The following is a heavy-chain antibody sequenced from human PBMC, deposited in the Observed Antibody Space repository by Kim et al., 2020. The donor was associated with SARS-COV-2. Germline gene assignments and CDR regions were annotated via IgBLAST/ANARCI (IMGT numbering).Heavy chain of an antibody. CDR1: GYTFTSYG. Sequence: ASVKVSCKASGYTFTSYGISWVRQAPGQGLEWMGWISAYNGNTNYAQKLQGRVTMTTDTSTSTAYMELRSLRSDDTAVYYCAREGRRGSSPYVPLEGDVWGQGTTVTVSS. J-gene: IGHJ6*02. V-gene: IGHV1-18*01. CDR3: AREGRRGSSPYVPLEGDV. CDR2: ISAYNGNT. D-gene: IGHD6-13*01.